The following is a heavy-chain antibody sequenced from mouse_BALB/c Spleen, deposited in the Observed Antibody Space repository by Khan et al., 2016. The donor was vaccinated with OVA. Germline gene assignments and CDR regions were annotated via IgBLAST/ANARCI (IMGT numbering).Heavy chain of an antibody. CDR3: ARGGGNDRFAY. J-gene: IGHJ3*01. V-gene: IGHV1S137*01. CDR1: GYTFTDYA. Sequence: QGQLQQSGPELVRPGVSVKISCKGSGYTFTDYAMHWVKQSHAKSLEWIGVISTHYGNVDSNQKFKGKATMTVDKSSNTAYMELARFTSEDPAIYYCARGGGNDRFAYWGQGTLVTVSA. CDR2: ISTHYGNV. D-gene: IGHD2-2*01.